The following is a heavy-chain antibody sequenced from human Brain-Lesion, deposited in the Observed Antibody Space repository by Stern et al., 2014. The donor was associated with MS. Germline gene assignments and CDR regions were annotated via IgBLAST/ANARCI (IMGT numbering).Heavy chain of an antibody. J-gene: IGHJ4*02. V-gene: IGHV3-30*18. CDR2: ISYDGSNK. CDR3: AKNPGGFTID. Sequence: QVQLVQSGGGVVKPGRSRRLSCAGSGFTFSSYDLHWVRQGPGKGLEWVASISYDGSNKYYADSVKGRFTISRDNSKNTLFLQMNSLRTEDTAVYYCAKNPGGFTIDWGQGTLVTVSS. CDR1: GFTFSSYD. D-gene: IGHD3-3*01.